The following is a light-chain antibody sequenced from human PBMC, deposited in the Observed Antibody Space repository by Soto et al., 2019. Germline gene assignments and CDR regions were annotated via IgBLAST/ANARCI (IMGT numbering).Light chain of an antibody. V-gene: IGKV1-5*01. J-gene: IGKJ1*01. Sequence: DMQMTQSPSSLSAPVGDTVTITCRASRSISTWLACYQQKPGKPPNLLIYDASSLESGVSSRFSGSGSGTEFTLTISSLQPDDSASYFCQQYDSYWTFGQGTKVDIK. CDR2: DAS. CDR1: RSISTW. CDR3: QQYDSYWT.